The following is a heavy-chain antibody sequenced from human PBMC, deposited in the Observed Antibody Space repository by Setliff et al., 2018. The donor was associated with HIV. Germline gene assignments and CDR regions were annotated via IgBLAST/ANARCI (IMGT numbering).Heavy chain of an antibody. CDR1: GGSFSNYY. J-gene: IGHJ4*02. CDR2: INHSGST. V-gene: IGHV4-34*01. CDR3: ARSPLYSGYERYYFDY. D-gene: IGHD5-12*01. Sequence: SETLSLTCAVYGGSFSNYYWSWIRQPPGKGLEWIGEINHSGSTNYNPSLKSRVSISVDTSKKQFSLKLSSATAADTAVYYCARSPLYSGYERYYFDYWGQGTLVTVSS.